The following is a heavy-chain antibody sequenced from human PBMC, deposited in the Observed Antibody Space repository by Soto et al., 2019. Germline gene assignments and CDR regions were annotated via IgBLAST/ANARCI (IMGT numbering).Heavy chain of an antibody. CDR3: ARTMVRVVINIFDY. J-gene: IGHJ4*02. D-gene: IGHD3-10*01. CDR1: GGSFSGYY. CDR2: INHSGST. Sequence: QVQLQQWGAGLLKPSETLSLTCAVYGGSFSGYYWSWIRQPPGKGLEWIGEINHSGSTNYNPSLKSRVTISVDTSKNQFSLKLSSVTAADTVVYYCARTMVRVVINIFDYWGQGALVTVSS. V-gene: IGHV4-34*01.